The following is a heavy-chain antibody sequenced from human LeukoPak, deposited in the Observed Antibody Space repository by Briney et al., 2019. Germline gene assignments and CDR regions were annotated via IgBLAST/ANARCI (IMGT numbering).Heavy chain of an antibody. J-gene: IGHJ2*01. V-gene: IGHV4-4*07. CDR1: GVSISSYY. CDR3: ARDSSIAAADGYWYFDL. CDR2: IYTSGST. Sequence: SETLSLTCSVSGVSISSYYWSWIRQPAGKGLEWIGRIYTSGSTNYNPSLKSRVTMSVDTSKNQFSLKLSSVTAADTAIYYCARDSSIAAADGYWYFDLWGRGTLVTVSS. D-gene: IGHD6-13*01.